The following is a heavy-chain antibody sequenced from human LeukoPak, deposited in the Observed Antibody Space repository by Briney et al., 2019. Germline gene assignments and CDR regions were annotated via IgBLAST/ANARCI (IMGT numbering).Heavy chain of an antibody. CDR1: GFTFSNYA. D-gene: IGHD4-23*01. V-gene: IGHV3-23*01. CDR3: AKTTAMTTVLSGFDY. J-gene: IGHJ4*02. CDR2: TSDSGDST. Sequence: GGSLRLSCAASGFTFSNYAMSWVRQAPGKGLEWVSGTSDSGDSTYYADSVKGRFTISRDNSKNTLYLQMNSLRAEDTAVYYCAKTTAMTTVLSGFDYWGQGNLVTVSS.